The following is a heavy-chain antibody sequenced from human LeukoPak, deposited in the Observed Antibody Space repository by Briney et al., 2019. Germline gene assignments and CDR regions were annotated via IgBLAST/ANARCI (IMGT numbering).Heavy chain of an antibody. D-gene: IGHD5-24*01. CDR1: GGSISPYY. CDR2: IRYSGNS. CDR3: ARSPIIGGDNYVILYDS. V-gene: IGHV4-59*08. Sequence: PSETLSLTCTVSGGSISPYYWSWIRQPPGEGLEWIGYIRYSGNSNYNPSLESRVTISIDTSKNQFSLRLSSVTAADTAIYYCARSPIIGGDNYVILYDSWGQGALVTVSS. J-gene: IGHJ4*02.